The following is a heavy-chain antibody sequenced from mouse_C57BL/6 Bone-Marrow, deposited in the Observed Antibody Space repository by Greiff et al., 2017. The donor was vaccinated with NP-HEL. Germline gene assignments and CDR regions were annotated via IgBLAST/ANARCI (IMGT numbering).Heavy chain of an antibody. V-gene: IGHV1-61*01. D-gene: IGHD2-1*01. J-gene: IGHJ1*03. CDR2: IYPSDSET. Sequence: VQLHQPGAELVRPGSSVKLSCKASGYTFTSYWMDWVKQRPGQGLEWIGNIYPSDSETHYNQKFKDKATLTVDKSSSTAYMQLSSLTSEDSAVYYCAFYGNYGYFDVWGTGTTVTVSS. CDR3: AFYGNYGYFDV. CDR1: GYTFTSYW.